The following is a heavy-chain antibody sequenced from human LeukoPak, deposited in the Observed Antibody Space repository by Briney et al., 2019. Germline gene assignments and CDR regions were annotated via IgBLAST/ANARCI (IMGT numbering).Heavy chain of an antibody. Sequence: GALLKVCCKAAVYTFTGYYMHWVGQAPGHGLEWMGWIDPNSGGTNYAQKFQGRVTMTRDTSISTAYMELSRLRSDDTAVYYCARDVAYGAYSFDYCGQGTLVTVSS. CDR3: ARDVAYGAYSFDY. CDR1: VYTFTGYY. V-gene: IGHV1-2*02. CDR2: IDPNSGGT. J-gene: IGHJ4*02. D-gene: IGHD4-17*01.